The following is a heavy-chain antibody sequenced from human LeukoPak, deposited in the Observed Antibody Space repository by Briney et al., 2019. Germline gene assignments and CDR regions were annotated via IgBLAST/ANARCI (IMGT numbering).Heavy chain of an antibody. J-gene: IGHJ4*02. CDR3: AKDGGLWVSAHWGDS. CDR1: GFTFSDYA. CDR2: INQDGSQK. V-gene: IGHV3-7*01. Sequence: GGSLRLSCAASGFTFSDYAMSWVRQTPGKGLEWVANINQDGSQKFYVDSVKGRFTISRDNANNSLYLQMNSLRAEDTAVYYCAKDGGLWVSAHWGDSWGRGTLVTVSS. D-gene: IGHD7-27*01.